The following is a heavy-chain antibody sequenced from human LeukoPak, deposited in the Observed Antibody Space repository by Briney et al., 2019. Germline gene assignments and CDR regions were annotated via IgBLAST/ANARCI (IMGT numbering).Heavy chain of an antibody. V-gene: IGHV4-4*02. CDR2: IHRAGRT. CDR1: GVSISSSEW. J-gene: IGHJ4*02. D-gene: IGHD3-9*01. Sequence: PSGTLSLTCAVSGVSISSSEWWIWVRQPPGQGLEWIGEIHRAGRTRYNPSLKGRVTISMDYSKNQFSLKLTSVTAADTAIYYCGKTDIYFNPIDYWGPGSLVTVSS. CDR3: GKTDIYFNPIDY.